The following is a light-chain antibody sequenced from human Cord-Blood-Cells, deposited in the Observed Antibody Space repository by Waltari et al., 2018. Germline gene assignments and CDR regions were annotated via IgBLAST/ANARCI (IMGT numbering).Light chain of an antibody. CDR2: EVS. V-gene: IGLV2-14*01. Sequence: QSALTQPASVSGSPGQSSTIPCTGTRRDGGGYNYVSWYQPHPGKAPKLIIYEVSNRPSGVSNRFSGSKSGNTASLTISGLQAEDEADYYCSSYTSSSTGWVFGGGTKLTVL. CDR1: RRDGGGYNY. CDR3: SSYTSSSTGWV. J-gene: IGLJ3*02.